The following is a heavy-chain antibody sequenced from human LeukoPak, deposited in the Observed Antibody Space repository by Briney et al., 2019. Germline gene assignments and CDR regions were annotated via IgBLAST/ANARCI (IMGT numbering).Heavy chain of an antibody. CDR2: ISSSGNTI. Sequence: PGGSLRLSCAASGFTFSDYYMNWVRQAPGKGLEWVSYISSSGNTIYYTDSVKGRFTISRDNAQNSLYLQMNSLRDEDTAVYYCSRDPRPCDYWGQGTLVTVSS. CDR1: GFTFSDYY. V-gene: IGHV3-11*04. J-gene: IGHJ4*02. CDR3: SRDPRPCDY.